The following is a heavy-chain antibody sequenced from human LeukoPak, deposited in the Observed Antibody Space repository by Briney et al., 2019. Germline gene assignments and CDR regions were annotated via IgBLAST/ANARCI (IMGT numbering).Heavy chain of an antibody. CDR1: GGSISSYY. J-gene: IGHJ4*02. Sequence: PSETLSLTCSGSGGSISSYYWSWIRPPAGKGLEWIGSIYTSGSTNYNPSLKSRVTMSVDTSKNQFSLKLSSVTAADTAVYYCARDDRPRFDYWGQGTLVTVSS. V-gene: IGHV4-4*07. CDR2: IYTSGST. D-gene: IGHD3-22*01. CDR3: ARDDRPRFDY.